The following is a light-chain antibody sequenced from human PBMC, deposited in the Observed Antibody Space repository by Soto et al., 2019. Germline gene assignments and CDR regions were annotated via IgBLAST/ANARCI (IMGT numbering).Light chain of an antibody. V-gene: IGLV2-14*01. J-gene: IGLJ1*01. CDR1: SGDVGGNKY. CDR3: ASSTSDSLYV. CDR2: KVT. Sequence: QSVLTQPASVSGSPGQSITISCTGTSGDVGGNKYVSWYQQYPGKVPKLLINKVTNRPSGVSYRFSGSKSGNTASLTISALLAEDEADYFCASSTSDSLYVFXTGTKLTVL.